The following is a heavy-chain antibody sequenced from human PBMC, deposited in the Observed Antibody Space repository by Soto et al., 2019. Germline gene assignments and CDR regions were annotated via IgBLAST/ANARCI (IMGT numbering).Heavy chain of an antibody. V-gene: IGHV4-4*02. J-gene: IGHJ4*02. CDR2: IYHSGST. CDR1: GASISNNRW. CDR3: TTRFDGFGSFEY. Sequence: PSETLSLTCTVSGASISNNRWWACVRLPPGKGLEWIGEIYHSGSTDSKPSLKSRVTISVDKSRNQFSLELTSVSAADTALYYCTTRFDGFGSFEYWGQGTLVTVSS. D-gene: IGHD3-10*01.